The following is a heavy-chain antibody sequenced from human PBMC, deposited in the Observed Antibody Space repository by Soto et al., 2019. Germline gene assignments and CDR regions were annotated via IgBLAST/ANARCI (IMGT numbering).Heavy chain of an antibody. J-gene: IGHJ6*02. CDR1: GGSISSDGNY. V-gene: IGHV4-31*03. CDR3: ARARMVRVIIYYYGMDV. Sequence: QVQLQESGPGLVKSSQTLSLTCTVSGGSISSDGNYWSWIRQHPGKGLEWIGYIYYSGSTYYNPSLKSRVTISVATSKNQFSLKLTSLTAADTAVYYCARARMVRVIIYYYGMDVWGQGTTVTVSS. D-gene: IGHD3-10*01. CDR2: IYYSGST.